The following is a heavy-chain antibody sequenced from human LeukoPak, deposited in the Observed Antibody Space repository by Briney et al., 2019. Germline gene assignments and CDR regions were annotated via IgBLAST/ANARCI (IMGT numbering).Heavy chain of an antibody. CDR1: GFIFSTYT. CDR3: ARPFCGSFPSLERDAFHM. V-gene: IGHV3-30*03. D-gene: IGHD1-26*01. J-gene: IGHJ3*02. Sequence: GGSLRLPCAASGFIFSTYTMHWVRQAPGKGLEWVAVISYDGSQKYYADSVKGRFTTSRDNSKDTLYLQMDRLRAEDTALYFCARPFCGSFPSLERDAFHMWGRGPMVTVSS. CDR2: ISYDGSQK.